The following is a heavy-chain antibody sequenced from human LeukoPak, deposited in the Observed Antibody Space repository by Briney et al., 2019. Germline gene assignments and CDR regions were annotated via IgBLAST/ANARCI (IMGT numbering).Heavy chain of an antibody. CDR2: IYYSGST. CDR3: ARERYGSGSYDY. CDR1: GGSVSSGSYY. V-gene: IGHV4-61*01. Sequence: PSETLSLTCTVSGGSVSSGSYYWSWIRQPPGKGLEWIGYIYYSGSTNYNPSLKGRVTISVDTSKNQFSLKLSSVTAADTAVYYCARERYGSGSYDYWGQGTLVTVSS. D-gene: IGHD3-10*01. J-gene: IGHJ4*02.